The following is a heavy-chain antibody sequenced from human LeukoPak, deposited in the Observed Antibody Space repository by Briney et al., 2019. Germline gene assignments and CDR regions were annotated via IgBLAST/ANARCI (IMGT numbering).Heavy chain of an antibody. D-gene: IGHD3-10*01. J-gene: IGHJ4*02. CDR1: GFTFSSYA. CDR3: ARGGDYGSGSFRWRHFYS. Sequence: GGSLRLSCAASGFTFSSYAMSWVRQAPGKGLEWASVISGSGGSTYYADSVKGRFTISRDNSKNTLYLQMNSLRTEDTAVYYCARGGDYGSGSFRWRHFYSWGQGTLVTVSS. CDR2: ISGSGGST. V-gene: IGHV3-23*01.